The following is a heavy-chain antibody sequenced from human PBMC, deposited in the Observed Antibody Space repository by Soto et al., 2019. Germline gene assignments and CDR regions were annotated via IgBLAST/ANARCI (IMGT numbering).Heavy chain of an antibody. J-gene: IGHJ6*02. D-gene: IGHD1-26*01. CDR3: ARSYFYNYFALGV. Sequence: NPSETLSLTCTVSGGSVSSSSYFWGWIRQPPGKGLEWIGSIYYSGSTYYKPSLKTRVSISVDTSKNQFSLRLSSVTAADTAVYYCARSYFYNYFALGVWGQGTTVTVSS. CDR1: GGSVSSSSYF. CDR2: IYYSGST. V-gene: IGHV4-39*01.